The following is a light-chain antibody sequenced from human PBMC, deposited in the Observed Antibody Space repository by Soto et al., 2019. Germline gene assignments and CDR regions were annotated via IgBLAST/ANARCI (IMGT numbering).Light chain of an antibody. CDR1: SSDVGSYNR. V-gene: IGLV2-18*02. Sequence: QSALTQPPSVSGSPGQSVAISCTGTSSDVGSYNRVSWYQQPPGAAPKLMIYEVSNRPSGVPDRFSGSKSGNTASLTISGLQAEEEADYYCNSYTGSSTYVFGTGTKSPS. CDR2: EVS. CDR3: NSYTGSSTYV. J-gene: IGLJ1*01.